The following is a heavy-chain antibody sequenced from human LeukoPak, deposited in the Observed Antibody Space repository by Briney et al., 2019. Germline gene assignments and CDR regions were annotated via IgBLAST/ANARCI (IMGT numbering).Heavy chain of an antibody. D-gene: IGHD2-2*02. CDR3: ARDRCSSTSCYNTPNWFDP. CDR1: GFKFDDYG. J-gene: IGHJ5*02. V-gene: IGHV3-20*01. CDR2: INCNGGSR. Sequence: PGGSLRLSCAASGFKFDDYGMSWVRQVPGKGLEWVSGINCNGGSRGYADSVKGRFTISRDNAKNSVYLQMNSLRSEDTAFYHCARDRCSSTSCYNTPNWFDPWGQGTLVTVSS.